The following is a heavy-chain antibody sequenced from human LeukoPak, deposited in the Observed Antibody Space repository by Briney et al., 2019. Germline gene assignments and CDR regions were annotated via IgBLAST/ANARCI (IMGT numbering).Heavy chain of an antibody. CDR3: AKVRRGVVPNDY. Sequence: GGSLRLSCAASGFTFSSYAMSWVHQAPGKGLEWVSAISGSGGSTYYADSVKGRFTISRDNSKNTLYLQMNSLRAEDTAVFYCAKVRRGVVPNDYWGQGTLVTVSS. CDR1: GFTFSSYA. D-gene: IGHD3-10*01. CDR2: ISGSGGST. J-gene: IGHJ4*02. V-gene: IGHV3-23*01.